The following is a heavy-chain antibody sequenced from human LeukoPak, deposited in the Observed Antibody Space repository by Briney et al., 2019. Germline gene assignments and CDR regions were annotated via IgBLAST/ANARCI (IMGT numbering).Heavy chain of an antibody. CDR2: IYSSGST. Sequence: SETLSLTCTVSGYSISSGYYWGWIRQPPGKGLEWIGSIYSSGSTYYNPSLKSRVTISVDTSKNQFSLKLSSVTAADTAVYYCASTASGLGELDYWGQGTLVTVSS. V-gene: IGHV4-38-2*02. D-gene: IGHD6-19*01. CDR1: GYSISSGYY. CDR3: ASTASGLGELDY. J-gene: IGHJ4*02.